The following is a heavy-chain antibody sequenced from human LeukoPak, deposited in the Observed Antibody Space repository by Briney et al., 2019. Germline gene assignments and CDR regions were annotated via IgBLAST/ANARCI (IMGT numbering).Heavy chain of an antibody. J-gene: IGHJ6*03. CDR3: ARHVTVIPSYLFYYMDV. CDR1: GYNFTTYF. CDR2: INPGDSHT. V-gene: IGHV5-51*01. Sequence: GESLKISCKGSGYNFTTYFIGWVRQMPGKGLEWVGVINPGDSHTIYSPSFQGHVTISADKSIGTAYLQWGSLQASDTAIYYCARHVTVIPSYLFYYMDVWGNGTTVIVSS. D-gene: IGHD4-17*01.